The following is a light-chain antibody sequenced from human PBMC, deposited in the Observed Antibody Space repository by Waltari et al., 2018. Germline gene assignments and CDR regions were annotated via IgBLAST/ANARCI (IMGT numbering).Light chain of an antibody. Sequence: DIVMTQSPDSLAVSLGERATINCKSSPSVFLNSNNKNYLAWYQQKPGQPPKLLIYWASTRESGVPDRFSGSGSGTDFTLTISSLQAEDVAVYYCQQYYSLPWTFGQETTVEIK. CDR1: PSVFLNSNNKNY. CDR2: WAS. J-gene: IGKJ1*01. CDR3: QQYYSLPWT. V-gene: IGKV4-1*01.